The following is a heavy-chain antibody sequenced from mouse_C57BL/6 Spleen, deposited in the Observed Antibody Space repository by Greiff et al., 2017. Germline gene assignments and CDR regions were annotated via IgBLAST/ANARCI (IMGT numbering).Heavy chain of an antibody. CDR2: MRNKANGYTT. J-gene: IGHJ1*03. V-gene: IGHV7-3*01. CDR3: ARYELRYFDV. Sequence: EVMLVESGGGLVQPGGSLSLSCAASGFTFTDYYMSWVRQPPGKALEWLGFMRNKANGYTTEYSASVKGRFTISRDNSQSILYLQMNALRAEDSATYYCARYELRYFDVWGTGTTVTVSS. CDR1: GFTFTDYY. D-gene: IGHD2-1*01.